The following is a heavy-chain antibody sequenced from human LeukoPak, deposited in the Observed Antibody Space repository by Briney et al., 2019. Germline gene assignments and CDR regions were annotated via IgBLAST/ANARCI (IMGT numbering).Heavy chain of an antibody. CDR1: GGSISSSNW. CDR2: IYHSGST. D-gene: IGHD6-19*01. CDR3: ARNRGSGLKRTFDP. V-gene: IGHV4-4*02. Sequence: KTSETLSLTCAVSGGSISSSNWWSWVRQPPGKGLEWIGEIYHSGSTNYNPSLKSRVTISVDKSKNQFSLKLSSVTAADTAVYYCARNRGSGLKRTFDPWGQGTLVTVSS. J-gene: IGHJ5*02.